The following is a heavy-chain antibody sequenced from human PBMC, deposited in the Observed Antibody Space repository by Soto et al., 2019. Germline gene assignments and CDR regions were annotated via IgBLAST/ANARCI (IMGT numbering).Heavy chain of an antibody. CDR3: ARDLKVAGTNSFYYYGMDV. CDR2: ISRSSRNI. D-gene: IGHD6-19*01. CDR1: GFTFRNYA. J-gene: IGHJ6*02. Sequence: LRISCAASGFTFRNYAMNWVRHAPWKGLEGVSSISRSSRNIYYADSVKGRFTISRDNAKNALYLHMNSLRAGDTAVYYCARDLKVAGTNSFYYYGMDVWGQGTTVTVSS. V-gene: IGHV3-21*01.